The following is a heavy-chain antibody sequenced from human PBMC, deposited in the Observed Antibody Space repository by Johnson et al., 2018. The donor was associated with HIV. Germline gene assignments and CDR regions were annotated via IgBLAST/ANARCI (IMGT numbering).Heavy chain of an antibody. CDR1: GFTFSSFG. CDR3: AKGCRWLLERTYAFDI. J-gene: IGHJ3*02. D-gene: IGHD3-22*01. CDR2: IWYDGSDK. Sequence: QVQLVESGGGVVQPGRSLRLSCAASGFTFSSFGMHWVRQAPGKGLEWVAVIWYDGSDKYYADSVKGRFPISRDNSRNTVYLQMNSLRVEDTAVYYCAKGCRWLLERTYAFDIWGQGTMVTVSS. V-gene: IGHV3-33*06.